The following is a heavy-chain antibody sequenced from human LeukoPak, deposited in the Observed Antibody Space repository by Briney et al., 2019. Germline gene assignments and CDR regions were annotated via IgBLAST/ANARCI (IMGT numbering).Heavy chain of an antibody. CDR3: AKLGYYYYYVDV. CDR1: EFSFSTFS. J-gene: IGHJ6*03. CDR2: ISDTGVTT. D-gene: IGHD3-16*01. Sequence: GGSLRLSCAASEFSFSTFSMSWVCQAPGKGLEWVSFISDTGVTTYYADSVKGRFTISRDNSKNTLYLQMNSLRVEDTAVYYCAKLGYYYYYVDVWGKGTTVTVSS. V-gene: IGHV3-23*01.